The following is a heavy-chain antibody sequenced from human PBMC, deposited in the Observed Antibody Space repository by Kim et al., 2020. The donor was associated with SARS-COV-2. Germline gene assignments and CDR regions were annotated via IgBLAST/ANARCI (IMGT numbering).Heavy chain of an antibody. D-gene: IGHD3-10*01. Sequence: KGRFTIARDNSKSTLYMQMNSLRAEDTAVYYCAKDRGVYYYGSGSYHMANWGQGTLVTVSS. V-gene: IGHV3-23*01. J-gene: IGHJ4*02. CDR3: AKDRGVYYYGSGSYHMAN.